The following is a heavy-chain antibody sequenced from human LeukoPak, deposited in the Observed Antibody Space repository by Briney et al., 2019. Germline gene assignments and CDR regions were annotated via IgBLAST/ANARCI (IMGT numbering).Heavy chain of an antibody. V-gene: IGHV3-23*01. CDR1: GFTFSSYA. J-gene: IGHJ4*02. Sequence: PGGSLRLSCAASGFTFSSYAMSWVRQAPGEGLEWDSAISGSGGSTYYADSVKGRFTISRDNSKNTLYLQMNSLRAEDTAVYYCAMGPFGRLSSWGQGTLVTVSS. D-gene: IGHD3-16*01. CDR3: AMGPFGRLSS. CDR2: ISGSGGST.